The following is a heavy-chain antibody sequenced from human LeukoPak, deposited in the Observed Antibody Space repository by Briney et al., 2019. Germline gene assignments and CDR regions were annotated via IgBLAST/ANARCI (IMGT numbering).Heavy chain of an antibody. CDR3: AKSGGYGLIDY. Sequence: GSLRLSCAASGFTVSRNYMSWVRQAPGKGLEWIGNIYSSGSTYYNASLQSRVTISIDTSKNQFSLRLNSVTAADTAMYYCAKSGGYGLIDYWGQGTRVTVSS. D-gene: IGHD1-26*01. CDR1: GFTVSRNY. CDR2: IYSSGST. V-gene: IGHV4-59*04. J-gene: IGHJ4*02.